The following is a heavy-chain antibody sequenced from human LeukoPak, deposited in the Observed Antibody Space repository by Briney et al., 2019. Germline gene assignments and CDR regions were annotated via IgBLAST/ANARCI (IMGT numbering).Heavy chain of an antibody. CDR3: ARVVRYSSGWYTQFYYYYGMDV. CDR1: GGSISSYY. V-gene: IGHV4-59*01. Sequence: PSETLSLTCTVSGGSISSYYWSWIRQPPGKGLEWIGYIYYSGSTNYNPSLKSRVTISVDTSENQFSLKLSSVTAADTAVYYCARVVRYSSGWYTQFYYYYGMDVWGQGTTVTVSS. D-gene: IGHD6-19*01. CDR2: IYYSGST. J-gene: IGHJ6*02.